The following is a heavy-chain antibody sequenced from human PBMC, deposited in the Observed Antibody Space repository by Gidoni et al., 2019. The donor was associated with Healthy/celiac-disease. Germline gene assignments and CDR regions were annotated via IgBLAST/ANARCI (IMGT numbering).Heavy chain of an antibody. D-gene: IGHD3-16*02. CDR3: AKYQPILTYYDYVWGSYRSPLNDAFDI. V-gene: IGHV3-23*01. CDR1: GFTFSSYA. CDR2: ISGSGGST. Sequence: EVQLLESGGGLVQPGGSLRLSCAASGFTFSSYAMSWVRQAPGKGLEWVSAISGSGGSTYYADSGKGRFTISRDNSKNTLYLQMNSLRAEDTAVYYCAKYQPILTYYDYVWGSYRSPLNDAFDIWGQGTMVTVSS. J-gene: IGHJ3*02.